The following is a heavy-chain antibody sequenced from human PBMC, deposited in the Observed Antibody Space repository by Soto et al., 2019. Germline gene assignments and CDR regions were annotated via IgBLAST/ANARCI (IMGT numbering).Heavy chain of an antibody. Sequence: EVQLVEAGGGLVEPGGSLRLSCAASGVTVSSNYMSSVRQAPGKGLEWDSVIYSGGSTYYADSVKGRFTISRDNSRDTLYFQINSLRAEDAAVYYCARHGYSYGGVYFEYWVQGTLVTVSS. V-gene: IGHV3-66*04. CDR2: IYSGGST. CDR3: ARHGYSYGGVYFEY. J-gene: IGHJ4*02. CDR1: GVTVSSNY. D-gene: IGHD5-18*01.